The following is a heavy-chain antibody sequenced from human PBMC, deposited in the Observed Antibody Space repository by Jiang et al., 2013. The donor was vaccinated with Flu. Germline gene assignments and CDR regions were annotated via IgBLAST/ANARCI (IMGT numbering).Heavy chain of an antibody. D-gene: IGHD2-15*01. J-gene: IGHJ3*02. CDR2: INHSGTT. CDR3: VRHLVRSDGNCCLNAFDI. Sequence: GSGLVKPSETLSLTCALYGGSFTISNYFWSWIRQSPGKGLEWIGEINHSGTTNYNPSLKSRVTISVDTSKNHFSLKVNSVTAADTAVYYCVRHLVRSDGNCCLNAFDIWGQGTGVTGLF. V-gene: IGHV4-34*01. CDR1: GGSFTISNYF.